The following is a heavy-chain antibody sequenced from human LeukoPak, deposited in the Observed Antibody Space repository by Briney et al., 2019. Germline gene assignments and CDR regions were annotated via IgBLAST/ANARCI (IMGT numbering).Heavy chain of an antibody. V-gene: IGHV3-48*03. D-gene: IGHD2-8*02. CDR1: GFIFSSYE. Sequence: GGSLRLSCAASGFIFSSYEMNWVRQAPGKGLEWVSKIITGSTIHYADSVKGRFTISRDNSKSTLSLQMNSLRAEDTAIYYCATYRQVLLPFESWGQGTLVTVSS. CDR3: ATYRQVLLPFES. CDR2: IITGSTI. J-gene: IGHJ4*02.